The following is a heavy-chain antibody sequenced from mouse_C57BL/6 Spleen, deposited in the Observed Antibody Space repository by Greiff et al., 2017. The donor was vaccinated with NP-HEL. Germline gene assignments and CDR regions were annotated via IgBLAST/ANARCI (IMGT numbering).Heavy chain of an antibody. CDR2: INPNNGGT. Sequence: VQLQQSGPELVKPWASVKISCKASGYTFTDYYMNWVKQSHGKSLEWIGDINPNNGGTSYNQKFKGKATLTVDKSSSTAYMELRSLTSEDSAVYYCARARAYWGQGTLVTVSA. CDR1: GYTFTDYY. J-gene: IGHJ3*01. CDR3: ARARAY. V-gene: IGHV1-26*01.